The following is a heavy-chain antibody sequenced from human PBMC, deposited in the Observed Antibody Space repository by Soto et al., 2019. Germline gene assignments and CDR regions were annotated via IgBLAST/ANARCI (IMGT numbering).Heavy chain of an antibody. CDR3: ARRNPNYDYIWGSYRAFFDY. Sequence: QVQLQQWGAGLLKPSETLSLTCAVYGGSFSGYYWSWIRQPPGKGLEWIGEINHSGSTNYNPSLKSRVTISVDTSKNQLSLKLSSVTAADTAVYYCARRNPNYDYIWGSYRAFFDYWGQGTLVTVSS. J-gene: IGHJ4*02. CDR2: INHSGST. CDR1: GGSFSGYY. D-gene: IGHD3-16*02. V-gene: IGHV4-34*01.